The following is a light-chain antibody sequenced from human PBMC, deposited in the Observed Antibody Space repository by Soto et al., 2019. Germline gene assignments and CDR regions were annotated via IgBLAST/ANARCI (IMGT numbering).Light chain of an antibody. CDR2: EVT. V-gene: IGLV2-14*01. CDR3: SSYTTSSTRV. Sequence: QSVLTQPRSVSGSPGQSVTISCTGTSSDVGAYNYVSWYQQHPGRAPKLMIYEVTNRPSGVSNRFSGSKSGNTASLTISGLQAEDEADYYCSSYTTSSTRVFGTGTKLTVL. CDR1: SSDVGAYNY. J-gene: IGLJ1*01.